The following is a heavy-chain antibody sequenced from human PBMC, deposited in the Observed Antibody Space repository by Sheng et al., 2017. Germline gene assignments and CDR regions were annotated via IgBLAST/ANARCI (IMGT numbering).Heavy chain of an antibody. V-gene: IGHV3-33*01. CDR1: GFTFSSYG. J-gene: IGHJ4*02. D-gene: IGHD1-20*01. CDR3: ARDLNWNNFDY. Sequence: QVQLVESGGGVVQPGRSLRLSCAASGFTFSSYGMHWVRQAPGKGLEWVAVIWYDGSNKYYADSVKGRFTISRDNSKNTLYLQMNSLRAEDTAVYYCARDLNWNNFDYWGQGTLVTVSS. CDR2: IWYDGSNK.